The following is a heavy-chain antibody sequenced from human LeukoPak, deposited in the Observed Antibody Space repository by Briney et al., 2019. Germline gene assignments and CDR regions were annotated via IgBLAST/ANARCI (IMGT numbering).Heavy chain of an antibody. CDR2: IYTSGST. CDR3: ARGNYGYYYYGMDV. CDR1: GGSISSYY. J-gene: IGHJ6*02. D-gene: IGHD4-11*01. Sequence: PSGTLSLTCTVSGGSISSYYWSWIRQPAGKGLEWIGRIYTSGSTNYNPSLKSRVTMSVDTSRNQFSLKLSSVTAADTAVYYCARGNYGYYYYGMDVWGQGTMVTVSS. V-gene: IGHV4-4*07.